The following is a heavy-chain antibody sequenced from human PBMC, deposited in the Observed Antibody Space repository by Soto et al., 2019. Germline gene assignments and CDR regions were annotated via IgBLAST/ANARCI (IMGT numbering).Heavy chain of an antibody. CDR1: GGSISSGGYY. V-gene: IGHV4-31*03. CDR2: IYYSGST. D-gene: IGHD3-10*01. CDR3: AREFGERYYGMDV. Sequence: SETLSLTCTVSGGSISSGGYYWSWIRQHPGKGLEWIGYIYYSGSTYYNPSLKSRVTISVDTSKTQFSLKLSSVTAADTAVYYCAREFGERYYGMDVWGQGTTVTVSS. J-gene: IGHJ6*02.